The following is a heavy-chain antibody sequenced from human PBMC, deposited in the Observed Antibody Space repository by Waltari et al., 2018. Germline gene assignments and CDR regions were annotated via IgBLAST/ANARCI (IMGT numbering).Heavy chain of an antibody. V-gene: IGHV3-49*04. CDR1: GFTFGDYA. J-gene: IGHJ4*02. CDR2: IRIKAYGGTT. D-gene: IGHD3-10*01. Sequence: EVQLVESGGGLVQPGRSLRLSCTASGFTFGDYAMSWVRQAPGKGLEGVGFIRIKAYGGTTEYAASVKGRFTISRDDSKSIAYLQMNSLKTEDTAVYYCTSLRPYYYGSGSFDYWGQGTLVTVSS. CDR3: TSLRPYYYGSGSFDY.